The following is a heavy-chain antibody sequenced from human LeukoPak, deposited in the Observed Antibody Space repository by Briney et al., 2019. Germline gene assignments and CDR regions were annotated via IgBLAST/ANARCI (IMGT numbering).Heavy chain of an antibody. Sequence: GSLRLSCAASGFTFSSYGMHWVRQAPGKGLEWVAVIWYDGSNKYYADSVKGRFTISRDNSKNTLYLQMNSLRAEDTAVYYCAVDDSSGYYYGYWGQGTLVTVSS. CDR1: GFTFSSYG. V-gene: IGHV3-33*01. CDR2: IWYDGSNK. CDR3: AVDDSSGYYYGY. D-gene: IGHD3-22*01. J-gene: IGHJ4*02.